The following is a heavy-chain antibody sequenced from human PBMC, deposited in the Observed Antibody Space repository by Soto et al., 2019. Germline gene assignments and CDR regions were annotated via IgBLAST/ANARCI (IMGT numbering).Heavy chain of an antibody. D-gene: IGHD1-1*01. CDR3: ATDLGASTDWNGGLD. V-gene: IGHV3-23*01. Sequence: EVQLLESGGGLVQPGGSLRLSGAASGFTFSSYAMSWVRQAPGEGLEWVSAISDSGASKYYADSVKGRVTISRENFKNTLDPQMTSLRPEDTAGYYCATDLGASTDWNGGLDLGQGTLVTVSS. CDR1: GFTFSSYA. CDR2: ISDSGASK. J-gene: IGHJ4*02.